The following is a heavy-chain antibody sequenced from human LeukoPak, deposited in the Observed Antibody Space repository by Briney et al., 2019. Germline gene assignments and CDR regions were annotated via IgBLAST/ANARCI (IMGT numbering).Heavy chain of an antibody. CDR3: ARDAVENWSGYYSTDAFDI. CDR2: IIPLFGTA. CDR1: GGTFNSYA. D-gene: IGHD3-3*01. J-gene: IGHJ3*02. V-gene: IGHV1-69*06. Sequence: ASVKVSCKASGGTFNSYAISWVRQAPGQGLEWMGGIIPLFGTANYAQKFQGRVTITADKSTNTAYMELSSLRSEDTAVYYCARDAVENWSGYYSTDAFDIWGQGTMVTVSS.